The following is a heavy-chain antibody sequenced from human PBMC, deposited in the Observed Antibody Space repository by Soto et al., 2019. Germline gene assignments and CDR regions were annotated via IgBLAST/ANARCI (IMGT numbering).Heavy chain of an antibody. CDR3: GIRLWGQQLVNFDL. CDR1: GYTFTSYD. Sequence: QVQLVQSGAEVKKPGASVKVSCKAPGYTFTSYDINWVRQATGQGLEWMGWMNPNSGNTGYAQKFQGRVTMTRNTSISTAYMELSRLRSEDTAVYYCGIRLWGQQLVNFDLWGQGTLVTVSS. CDR2: MNPNSGNT. J-gene: IGHJ5*02. D-gene: IGHD6-13*01. V-gene: IGHV1-8*01.